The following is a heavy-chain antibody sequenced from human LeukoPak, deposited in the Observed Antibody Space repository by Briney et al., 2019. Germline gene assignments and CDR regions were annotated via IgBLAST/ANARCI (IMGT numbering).Heavy chain of an antibody. J-gene: IGHJ4*02. V-gene: IGHV3-33*06. CDR2: IWYDGSNK. D-gene: IGHD5-18*01. CDR1: AFTFSSYG. Sequence: GRSLRLSCAASAFTFSSYGMHWVRQAPGKGLEWVALIWYDGSNKYYADSVKGRFTISRDNSKNTLYLQMNSLRAEDTAVYYCAKTHSVKGYTYGYFDCWGQGTLVTVSS. CDR3: AKTHSVKGYTYGYFDC.